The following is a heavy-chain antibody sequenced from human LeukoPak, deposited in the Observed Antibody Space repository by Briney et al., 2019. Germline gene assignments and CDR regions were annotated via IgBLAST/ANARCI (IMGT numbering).Heavy chain of an antibody. Sequence: SETLSLTCTVSNGSISSYHWSWVRQPPGKGLEWIGYILTSGTTNYNPSLKSRLTISVDTSKNQFTLKLSSVAAADTAVYYCARLRVSGSYLYYFDYWGQGTLVTVSS. CDR2: ILTSGTT. D-gene: IGHD1-26*01. CDR1: NGSISSYH. CDR3: ARLRVSGSYLYYFDY. V-gene: IGHV4-4*09. J-gene: IGHJ4*02.